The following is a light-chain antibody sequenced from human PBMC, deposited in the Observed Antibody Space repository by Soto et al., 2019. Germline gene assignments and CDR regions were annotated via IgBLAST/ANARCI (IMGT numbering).Light chain of an antibody. CDR2: SNN. CDR3: ATWDDSLNGVV. J-gene: IGLJ2*01. Sequence: QSVLTQPPSASGTPGQRVTFSCSGSNSNIGSNTVNWYQQLPGTAPNLLIYSNNQRPSGVPDRFSGSKSGTSASLAISGLQSEDEADHYCATWDDSLNGVVFGGGTKLTVL. V-gene: IGLV1-44*01. CDR1: NSNIGSNT.